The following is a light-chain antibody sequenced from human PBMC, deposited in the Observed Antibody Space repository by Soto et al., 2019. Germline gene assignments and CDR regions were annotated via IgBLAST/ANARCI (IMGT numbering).Light chain of an antibody. CDR2: AAS. J-gene: IGKJ5*01. Sequence: AIRMTQSPSSFSASTGDRVTITCRASQGISSYLAWYQQKPGKAPKLLIYAASTLQSGVPSRFSGSRSATDCTLTISCLQSEDFATYYCQQYYSYPGTFGQGTRLEIK. CDR3: QQYYSYPGT. CDR1: QGISSY. V-gene: IGKV1-8*01.